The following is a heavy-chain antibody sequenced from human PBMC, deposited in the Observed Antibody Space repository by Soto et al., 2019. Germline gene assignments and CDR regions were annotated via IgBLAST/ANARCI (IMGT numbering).Heavy chain of an antibody. D-gene: IGHD3-22*01. Sequence: EVQLLESGGGLVQPGGSLRLSCAASGFTFSSYAMSWVRQAPGKGLEWVSAISGSGGSTYYADSVKGRFTISRDNSKNTLYLQMNSLRAEDTAVYYCAKRLVRGLLPDYYYYYGMDVWGQGTTVTVSS. V-gene: IGHV3-23*01. CDR2: ISGSGGST. CDR1: GFTFSSYA. CDR3: AKRLVRGLLPDYYYYYGMDV. J-gene: IGHJ6*02.